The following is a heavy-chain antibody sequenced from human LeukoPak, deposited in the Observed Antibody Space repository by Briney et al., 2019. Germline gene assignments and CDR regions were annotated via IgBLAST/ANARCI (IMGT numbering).Heavy chain of an antibody. V-gene: IGHV2-70*11. CDR1: GFSLSTSGLC. D-gene: IGHD3-10*01. Sequence: SGPTLVKPTQTLTLTCTFSGFSLSTSGLCVSWIRQPPGKALEWLARIDWDDDKYYSTSLKTRLTISKDTSKNQVVLTMTNMDPVDTATYYCARIVDGSVPFYFDYWGQGTLVTVSS. CDR2: IDWDDDK. CDR3: ARIVDGSVPFYFDY. J-gene: IGHJ4*02.